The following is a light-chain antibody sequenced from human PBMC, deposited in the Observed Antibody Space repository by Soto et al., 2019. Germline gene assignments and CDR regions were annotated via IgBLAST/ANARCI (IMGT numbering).Light chain of an antibody. CDR2: EVS. CDR1: SSDVGGYNY. Sequence: QSVLTQPASVSGSPGQSITISCTGTSSDVGGYNYVSWYQQHPGKAPKLMIYEVSNRPSGVSNRFSGSQSGNTASLTISGLQAPDEPDYYCSCYTSSSTYVFGTGAKVPV. V-gene: IGLV2-14*01. J-gene: IGLJ1*01. CDR3: SCYTSSSTYV.